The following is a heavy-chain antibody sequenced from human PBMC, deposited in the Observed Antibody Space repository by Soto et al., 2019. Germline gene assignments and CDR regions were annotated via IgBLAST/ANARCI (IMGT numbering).Heavy chain of an antibody. CDR1: GFTVSSNY. D-gene: IGHD4-17*01. V-gene: IGHV3-66*01. J-gene: IGHJ4*02. CDR2: IYSGGST. CDR3: ASLDYGDYVVDY. Sequence: GSLRLSCAASGFTVSSNYMSWVRQAPGKGLEWVSVIYSGGSTYYADSVKGRFTISRDNSKNTLYLQMNSLRAEDTAVYYCASLDYGDYVVDYWGQGTLVTVSS.